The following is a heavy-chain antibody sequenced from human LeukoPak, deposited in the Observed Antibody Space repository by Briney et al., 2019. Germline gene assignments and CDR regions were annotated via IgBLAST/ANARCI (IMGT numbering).Heavy chain of an antibody. V-gene: IGHV3-23*01. Sequence: PGGSLRLSCEASGIIFSNYGMNWVRQAPGKRLEWVSGISPSGGTTYYADSLKGRFSISRDNSKNTVYLQMNSLKTEDTAVYYCTRLADYGDSTQLDYWGQGTLVTVSS. D-gene: IGHD4-17*01. CDR3: TRLADYGDSTQLDY. J-gene: IGHJ4*02. CDR2: ISPSGGTT. CDR1: GIIFSNYG.